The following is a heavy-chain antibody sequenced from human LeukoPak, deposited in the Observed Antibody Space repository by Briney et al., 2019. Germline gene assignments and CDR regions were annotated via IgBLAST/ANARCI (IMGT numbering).Heavy chain of an antibody. Sequence: TASETLSLTCAVYGGSFSNYYWSWIRQPPGKGLEWIGEIYHSGSTNYNPSLKSRVTISVDKSKNQFSLKLSSVTVADTAVYYCARDSTSIAVAGTGGEWGQGTLVTVSS. CDR2: IYHSGST. V-gene: IGHV4-34*01. J-gene: IGHJ4*02. CDR3: ARDSTSIAVAGTGGE. D-gene: IGHD6-19*01. CDR1: GGSFSNYY.